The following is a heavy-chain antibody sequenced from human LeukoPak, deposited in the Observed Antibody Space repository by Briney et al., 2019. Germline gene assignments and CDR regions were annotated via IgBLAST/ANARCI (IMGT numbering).Heavy chain of an antibody. CDR2: ISGSGGST. V-gene: IGHV3-23*01. CDR1: GFTFSSYA. D-gene: IGHD3-16*02. J-gene: IGHJ4*02. CDR3: AKDGHDYVWGSYRSDY. Sequence: GGSLRLSCAASGFTFSSYAMSWVRQAPGKGLEWVSAISGSGGSTYYADPVKGRFTISRDNSKNTLYLQMNSLRAEDTAVYYCAKDGHDYVWGSYRSDYWGQGTLVTVSS.